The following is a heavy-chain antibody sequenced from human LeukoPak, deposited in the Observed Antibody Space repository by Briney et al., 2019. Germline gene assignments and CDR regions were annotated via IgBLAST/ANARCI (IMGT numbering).Heavy chain of an antibody. D-gene: IGHD5-18*01. J-gene: IGHJ4*02. CDR1: GFDFSTYG. CDR2: ISDDGGDK. V-gene: IGHV3-30*03. Sequence: GGSLRLSCVGSGFDFSTYGLHWVRQAPGKGLQWVAVISDDGGDKTYADSVKGRFTISRDNSKNTLYLQMNSLRAEDTAVYYCAREGGGYSYGSLDYWGQGTLVTVSS. CDR3: AREGGGYSYGSLDY.